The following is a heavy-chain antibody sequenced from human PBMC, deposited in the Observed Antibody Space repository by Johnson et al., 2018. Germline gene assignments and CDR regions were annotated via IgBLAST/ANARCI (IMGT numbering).Heavy chain of an antibody. Sequence: QVQLVQSGGGLVQPGRSLRLSCAASGFTFSSYGMHWVRQAPGKGLEWVAVISYDGSNKYYADSVKGRFTISRDNSKNTLYLQMHSLRAEDTAVYYCTTGHYYDGSVAEYFHHWGQGTLVTVSS. D-gene: IGHD3-22*01. J-gene: IGHJ1*01. CDR3: TTGHYYDGSVAEYFHH. V-gene: IGHV3-30*03. CDR2: ISYDGSNK. CDR1: GFTFSSYG.